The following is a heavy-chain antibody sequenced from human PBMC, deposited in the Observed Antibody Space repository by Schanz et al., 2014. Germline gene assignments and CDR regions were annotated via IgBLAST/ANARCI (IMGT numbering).Heavy chain of an antibody. CDR3: ARDKGGLIPFDY. Sequence: QVQLVESGGGLVKPGGSLRLSCAASGFIFNDYYMNWIRQAPGKGLEWLSYISRDGTTSLYADSVKGRFTISRDNAKNSLYLQMNSLRAEDTAVYYCARDKGGLIPFDYWGQGTLVVVHS. CDR1: GFIFNDYY. CDR2: ISRDGTTS. D-gene: IGHD2-15*01. J-gene: IGHJ4*02. V-gene: IGHV3-11*04.